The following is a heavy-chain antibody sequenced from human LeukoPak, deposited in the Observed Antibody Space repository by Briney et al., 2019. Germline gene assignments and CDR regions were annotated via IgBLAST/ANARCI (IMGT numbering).Heavy chain of an antibody. V-gene: IGHV4-34*01. Sequence: SETLSLTCAVYGGSFSGYYWSWIRQPPGKGLEWIGEINHSGGTNYNPSIKSRVTISVGTSKNQFSLKLSSVTAADTAVYYCARRGSGGAGNYYYYMDVWGKGTTVTVSS. J-gene: IGHJ6*03. CDR1: GGSFSGYY. CDR3: ARRGSGGAGNYYYYMDV. D-gene: IGHD1-14*01. CDR2: INHSGGT.